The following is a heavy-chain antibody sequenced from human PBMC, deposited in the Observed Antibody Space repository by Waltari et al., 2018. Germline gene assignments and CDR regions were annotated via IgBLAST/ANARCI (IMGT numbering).Heavy chain of an antibody. CDR2: SYSDGST. J-gene: IGHJ3*01. CDR1: GGSIRAYY. CDR3: ARMIEYRNSWDAFDV. V-gene: IGHV4-4*09. Sequence: QVQLQESGPGLVKPSETLSLTCTVSGGSIRAYYWNWIRQTPGKGLEWIGNSYSDGSTDYNPSLQSRITISIDTSKKEFSLKLSSVTAADTATYYCARMIEYRNSWDAFDVWGQGTMVTVSS. D-gene: IGHD6-6*01.